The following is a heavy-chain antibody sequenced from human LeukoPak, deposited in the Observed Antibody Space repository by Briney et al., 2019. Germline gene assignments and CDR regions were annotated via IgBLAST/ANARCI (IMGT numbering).Heavy chain of an antibody. J-gene: IGHJ4*02. CDR1: GGSFSGYY. CDR3: ARAVAGNYFDY. V-gene: IGHV4-34*01. D-gene: IGHD6-19*01. CDR2: INHSEIT. Sequence: SETLSLTCAVYGGSFSGYYWSWIRQPPGKGLEWIGEINHSEITNYNPSLKSRVTISVDTSKNQFSLKLSSVTAADTAVYYCARAVAGNYFDYWGQGTLVTVSS.